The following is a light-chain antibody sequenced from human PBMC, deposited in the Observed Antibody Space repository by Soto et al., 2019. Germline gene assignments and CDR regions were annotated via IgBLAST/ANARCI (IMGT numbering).Light chain of an antibody. CDR3: QQSYSTRYT. J-gene: IGKJ2*01. CDR1: QDIDIH. V-gene: IGKV1-39*01. Sequence: DIPMTQSPSSLAASVQDRVTMTCRASQDIDIHLNWYQQKPGKAPKLLIFAASSLQSGVPSRFSGSGSGTDFTLTISSLQPEDYATYYCQQSYSTRYTFGQGTKLEIK. CDR2: AAS.